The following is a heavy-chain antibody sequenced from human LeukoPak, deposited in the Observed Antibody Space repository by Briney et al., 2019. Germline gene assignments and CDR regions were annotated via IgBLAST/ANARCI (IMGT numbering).Heavy chain of an antibody. CDR3: ARGLDDSSGYSFSRYFDY. V-gene: IGHV4-34*01. CDR1: GGSFSGYY. CDR2: INHSGST. D-gene: IGHD3-22*01. J-gene: IGHJ4*02. Sequence: PSETLSLTCAVYGGSFSGYYWSWIRQPPGKGLEWIGEINHSGSTNYNPSLKSRVTISVDTPKNQFSLKLSSVTAADTAVYYCARGLDDSSGYSFSRYFDYWGQGTLVTVSS.